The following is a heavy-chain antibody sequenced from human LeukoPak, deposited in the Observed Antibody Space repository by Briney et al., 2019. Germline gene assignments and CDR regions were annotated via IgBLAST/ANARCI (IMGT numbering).Heavy chain of an antibody. Sequence: SETLSLTCTVSGGSISSYYWGWIRQPPGKGLEWIGSIYYSGSTYYNPSLKSRVTISVDTSKNQFSLKLSSVTAADTAVYYCARAERYSGAPDAFDIWGQGTMVTVSS. D-gene: IGHD1-26*01. CDR1: GGSISSYY. V-gene: IGHV4-39*07. J-gene: IGHJ3*02. CDR3: ARAERYSGAPDAFDI. CDR2: IYYSGST.